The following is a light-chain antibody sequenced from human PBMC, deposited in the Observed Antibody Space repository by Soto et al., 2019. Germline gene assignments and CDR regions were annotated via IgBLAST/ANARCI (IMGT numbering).Light chain of an antibody. CDR3: QYLNGVPTIT. Sequence: DIHLTQSPSILSASVGDRFTLTFRASQDVSDFLAWYQHAPGKAPNLLIYGGYTLQSGVPSRFSGSGSETEFSLTITGLQPEDFATYYCQYLNGVPTITFGQGTRLEI. CDR1: QDVSDF. CDR2: GGY. J-gene: IGKJ5*01. V-gene: IGKV1-9*01.